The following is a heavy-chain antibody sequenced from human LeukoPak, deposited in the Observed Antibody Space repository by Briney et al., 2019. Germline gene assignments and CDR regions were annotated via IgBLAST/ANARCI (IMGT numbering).Heavy chain of an antibody. V-gene: IGHV3-23*01. CDR1: GFTFSSYA. Sequence: GGSLRLSCAASGFTFSSYAMSWVRQAPGRGLEWVSAISGGGDNTYYADSMKGQFTISRDNSKNTLYLQMNSLRAEDTAVYYCAKDRTYYDFWSGQGGFDYWGQGTLVTVSS. CDR2: ISGGGDNT. J-gene: IGHJ4*02. D-gene: IGHD3-3*01. CDR3: AKDRTYYDFWSGQGGFDY.